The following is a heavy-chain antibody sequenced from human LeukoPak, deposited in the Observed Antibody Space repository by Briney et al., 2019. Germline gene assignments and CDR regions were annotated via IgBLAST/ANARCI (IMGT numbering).Heavy chain of an antibody. CDR1: GYTFTSYG. CDR3: ARVPPGGFGELSPLFDY. CDR2: ISAYNGNT. Sequence: ASVKVSCKASGYTFTSYGISWVRQAPGQGLEWMGWISAYNGNTNYAQKLQGRVTMTTDTSTSTDYMELRSLRSDDTAVYYCARVPPGGFGELSPLFDYWGQGTLVTVSS. J-gene: IGHJ4*02. V-gene: IGHV1-18*01. D-gene: IGHD3-10*01.